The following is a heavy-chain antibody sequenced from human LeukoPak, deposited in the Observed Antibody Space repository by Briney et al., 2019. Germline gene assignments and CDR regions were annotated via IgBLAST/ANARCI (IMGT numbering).Heavy chain of an antibody. V-gene: IGHV4-59*01. CDR1: GGSISSYY. Sequence: SETLSLTCTVSGGSISSYYWSWIRQPPGKGLEWIGYIYYSGSTNYNPPLKSRVTISVDTSKNQFSLKLSSVTAADTAVYYCARGSNYYGSGDLDYWGQGTLVTVSS. D-gene: IGHD3-10*01. CDR3: ARGSNYYGSGDLDY. CDR2: IYYSGST. J-gene: IGHJ4*02.